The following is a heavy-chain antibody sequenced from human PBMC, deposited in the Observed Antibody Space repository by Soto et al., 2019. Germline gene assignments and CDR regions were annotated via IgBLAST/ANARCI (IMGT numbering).Heavy chain of an antibody. Sequence: PSETLSLTCTVSGASISSGGYYWTWIRQYPGKGLEWIGYVYYGGNTNFNPSLRSRVAMSVDRSKNQFSLDLKSVTVADTAVYSCARDRSGSRYFYDLWGPGTLVTVSS. CDR3: ARDRSGSRYFYDL. V-gene: IGHV4-31*03. CDR1: GASISSGGYY. J-gene: IGHJ5*02. CDR2: VYYGGNT. D-gene: IGHD1-26*01.